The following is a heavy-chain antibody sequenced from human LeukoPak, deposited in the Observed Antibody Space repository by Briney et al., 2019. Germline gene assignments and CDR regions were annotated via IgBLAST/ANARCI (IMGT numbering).Heavy chain of an antibody. J-gene: IGHJ4*02. CDR1: GYTVTSYD. CDR3: ARDSYEITMVRGVMY. CDR2: MNPNSGNT. Sequence: ASVKVSCTASGYTVTSYDINWVRQATGQGLEWMGWMNPNSGNTGYAQKFQGRVTITADKSTSTAYMELSSLRSEDTAVYYCARDSYEITMVRGVMYWGQGTLVTVSS. V-gene: IGHV1-8*01. D-gene: IGHD3-10*01.